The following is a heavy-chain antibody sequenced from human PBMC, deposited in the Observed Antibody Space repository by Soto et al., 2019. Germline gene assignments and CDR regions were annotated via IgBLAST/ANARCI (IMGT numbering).Heavy chain of an antibody. Sequence: EVQLLESGGGLVQPGGSLRLSCAASGFTFSSYAMSWVRQAPGKGLEWVSAISGSGGSTYYADSVKGRFTISRDNSKNTLYLQMNSLRAEDTAVYYCARHYDCWSGYTGTYYFDYWGQGTLVTVSS. CDR2: ISGSGGST. V-gene: IGHV3-23*01. CDR3: ARHYDCWSGYTGTYYFDY. CDR1: GFTFSSYA. D-gene: IGHD3-3*01. J-gene: IGHJ4*02.